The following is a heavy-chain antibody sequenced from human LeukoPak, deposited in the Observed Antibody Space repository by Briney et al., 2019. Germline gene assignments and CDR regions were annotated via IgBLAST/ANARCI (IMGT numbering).Heavy chain of an antibody. CDR3: ARETGGSSSWYDRSTQYFDY. CDR1: GGTFSSYA. D-gene: IGHD6-13*01. CDR2: IIPILGIA. J-gene: IGHJ4*02. Sequence: GASVKVSCKASGGTFSSYAISWVRQAPGQGLEWMGRIIPILGIANYAQKFQGRVTITADKSTSTAYMELSSLRSEDTAVYYCARETGGSSSWYDRSTQYFDYWGQGTLVTVSS. V-gene: IGHV1-69*04.